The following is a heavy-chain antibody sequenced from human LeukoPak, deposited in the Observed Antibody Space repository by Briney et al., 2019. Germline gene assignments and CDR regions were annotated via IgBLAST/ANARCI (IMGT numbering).Heavy chain of an antibody. CDR1: GFSFSNYP. V-gene: IGHV3-64*01. CDR2: VSSNGAST. D-gene: IGHD2/OR15-2a*01. CDR3: AREISRGFDI. Sequence: GGSLRLSCAASGFSFSNYPMHWVRQAPGKGLESVSAVSSNGASTYYENSVKDRFIVSRDNSKNTLYLQLGSLRAEDTAVYYCAREISRGFDIWGQGTMVTVSS. J-gene: IGHJ3*02.